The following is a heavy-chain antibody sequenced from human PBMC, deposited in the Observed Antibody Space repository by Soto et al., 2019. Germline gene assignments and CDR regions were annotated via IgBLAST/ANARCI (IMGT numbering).Heavy chain of an antibody. V-gene: IGHV3-30-3*01. J-gene: IGHJ3*02. CDR1: GFTFSSYA. Sequence: GGSLRLSCAASGFTFSSYAMYWVRQAPGKGLEWVAVISYDGSNKYYADSVKGRFTISRDNSKNTLYLQMNSLRAEDTAVYYCSREAFDIWGQGTMVTVSS. CDR3: SREAFDI. CDR2: ISYDGSNK.